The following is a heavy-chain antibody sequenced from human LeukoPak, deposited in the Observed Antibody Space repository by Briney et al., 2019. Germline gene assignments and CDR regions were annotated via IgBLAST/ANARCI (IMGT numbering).Heavy chain of an antibody. CDR1: GFTFSCYA. Sequence: PGGSLRLSCVASGFTFSCYAMSWVRQPPPRGLEWVSSLRGDGETFYADSVKGRFTLSRDDSRNMVFLHLNNLRVEDTAVYYCAKASWVSTADAVLWGQGTVVTVS. J-gene: IGHJ4*02. CDR2: LRGDGET. V-gene: IGHV3-23*01. CDR3: AKASWVSTADAVL. D-gene: IGHD3-16*01.